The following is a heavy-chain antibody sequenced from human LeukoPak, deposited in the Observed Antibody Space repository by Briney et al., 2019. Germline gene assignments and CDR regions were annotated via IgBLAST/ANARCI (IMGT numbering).Heavy chain of an antibody. D-gene: IGHD2-2*02. CDR2: ISGRGGST. Sequence: GGSLRLSCAASGFTFSSYAMSWVRQAPGKGLEWVSAISGRGGSTYYADSVKGRFTISRDNSKNTLYLQMNSLRAEDTAVYYCAKSTGIVVVPAAIMDYWGQGTLVTVSS. CDR1: GFTFSSYA. J-gene: IGHJ4*02. CDR3: AKSTGIVVVPAAIMDY. V-gene: IGHV3-23*01.